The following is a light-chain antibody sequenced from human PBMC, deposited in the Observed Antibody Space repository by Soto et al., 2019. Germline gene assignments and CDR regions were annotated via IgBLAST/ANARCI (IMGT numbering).Light chain of an antibody. V-gene: IGLV2-14*01. CDR2: DVS. CDR3: SSYTSTSTGV. Sequence: QSALTQPASVSGSPGQSITISCTGTSSDVGGYNYVSWYQQHPGKAPKLMIYDVSDRPSGVSNRVSGSKSGNTASLTISGPQAEDEADYYCSSYTSTSTGVFGGGTKLTVL. J-gene: IGLJ3*02. CDR1: SSDVGGYNY.